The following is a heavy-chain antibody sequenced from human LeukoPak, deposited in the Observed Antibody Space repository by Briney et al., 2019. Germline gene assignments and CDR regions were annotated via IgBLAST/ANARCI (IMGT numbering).Heavy chain of an antibody. CDR2: IYYSGST. D-gene: IGHD2-21*01. CDR1: GGSISSYY. V-gene: IGHV4-59*01. CDR3: ARDLDGSGGDSPFDY. J-gene: IGHJ4*02. Sequence: PSGTLALTCTVSGGSISSYYWSWIRQPPGTGLKWIGYIYYSGSTNYNPSLKSRVTISVDTSKNQFSLKLSSVTAPDTAVYYCARDLDGSGGDSPFDYWGQGTLVTVSS.